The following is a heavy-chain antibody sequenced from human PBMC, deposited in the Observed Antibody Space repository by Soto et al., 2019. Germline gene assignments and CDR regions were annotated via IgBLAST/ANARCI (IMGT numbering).Heavy chain of an antibody. CDR2: IYYSGST. CDR3: DRDQYYAPGMDV. J-gene: IGHJ6*02. CDR1: GGSISSGDYY. D-gene: IGHD3-3*01. Sequence: SETLSLTCTVSGGSISSGDYYWSWIRQPPGKGLEWIGYIYYSGSTYYNPSLKSRVTISVDTSKNQFSLKLSSVTAADTAVYYCDRDQYYAPGMDVWGQGTTVTVSS. V-gene: IGHV4-30-4*01.